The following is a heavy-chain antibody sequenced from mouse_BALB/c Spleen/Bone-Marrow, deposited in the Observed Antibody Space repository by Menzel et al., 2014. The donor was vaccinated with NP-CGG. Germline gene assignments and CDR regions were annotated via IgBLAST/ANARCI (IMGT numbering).Heavy chain of an antibody. CDR1: GYTFTSYW. V-gene: IGHV1-69*02. CDR3: ARGGNGYDDYWYFDV. CDR2: IDPSDSYT. J-gene: IGHJ1*01. Sequence: VQLQQSGAELVKPGASVKLSCKASGYTFTSYWMHWVKQRPGRGLEWIGEIDPSDSYTNYNQKFKGKATLTVDKSSSTAYMQLSSLTSEDSAVYYCARGGNGYDDYWYFDVWGAGTTVTVSS. D-gene: IGHD2-2*01.